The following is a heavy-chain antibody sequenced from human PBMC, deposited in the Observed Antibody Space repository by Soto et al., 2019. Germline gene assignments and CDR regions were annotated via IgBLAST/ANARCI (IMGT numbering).Heavy chain of an antibody. CDR1: GFIFSNAW. CDR2: IKSKADGGTT. Sequence: KPGGSLRLSCAASGFIFSNAWISWVRQAPGKGLEWVGRIKSKADGGTTNYAAPVKGRFNISRDGSKDTLYLQMNGLKTEDTAVYYCTTGWSSKDYWGQGTLVTVSS. D-gene: IGHD3-3*01. J-gene: IGHJ4*02. CDR3: TTGWSSKDY. V-gene: IGHV3-15*01.